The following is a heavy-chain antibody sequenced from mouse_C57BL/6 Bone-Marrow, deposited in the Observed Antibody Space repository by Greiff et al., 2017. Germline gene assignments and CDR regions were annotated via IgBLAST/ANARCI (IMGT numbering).Heavy chain of an antibody. V-gene: IGHV5-12*01. CDR3: ARDEMDY. CDR2: ISNGGGST. CDR1: GFTFSDYY. J-gene: IGHJ4*01. Sequence: EVHLVESGGGLVQPGGSLKLSCAASGFTFSDYYMYWVRQTPEKRLEWVAYISNGGGSTYYPDTVKGRFTISRDNAKNTLYLHMSRLKSEDTAMYYCARDEMDYWGQGTSVTVSS.